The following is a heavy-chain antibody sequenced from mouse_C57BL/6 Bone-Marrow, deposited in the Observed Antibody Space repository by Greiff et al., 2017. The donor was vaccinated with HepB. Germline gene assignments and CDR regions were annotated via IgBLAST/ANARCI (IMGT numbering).Heavy chain of an antibody. CDR3: ARHDDYYGSSYLGY. Sequence: EVNVVESGGGLVQPGGSLKLSCAASGFTFSDYYMYWVRQTPEKRLEWVAYISNGGGSTYYPDTVKGRFTISRDNAKNTLYLQMSRLKSEDTAMYYCARHDDYYGSSYLGYWGQGTTRTVSS. CDR2: ISNGGGST. CDR1: GFTFSDYY. J-gene: IGHJ2*01. V-gene: IGHV5-12*01. D-gene: IGHD1-1*01.